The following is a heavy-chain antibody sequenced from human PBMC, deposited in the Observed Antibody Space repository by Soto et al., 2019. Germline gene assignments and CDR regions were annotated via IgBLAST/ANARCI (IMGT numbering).Heavy chain of an antibody. D-gene: IGHD6-19*01. CDR1: GYTFTSYY. J-gene: IGHJ5*02. CDR3: ARDQTDKQWLVQYNWFDP. V-gene: IGHV1-46*01. Sequence: QVQLVQSGAEVKKPRASVKVSCKASGYTFTSYYMHWVRQAPGQGLEWMGIINPSGGSTSYAQKFQGRVNMTRDTSTSTVYMELSSLRSEDTAVYYCARDQTDKQWLVQYNWFDPWGQGTLVTVSS. CDR2: INPSGGST.